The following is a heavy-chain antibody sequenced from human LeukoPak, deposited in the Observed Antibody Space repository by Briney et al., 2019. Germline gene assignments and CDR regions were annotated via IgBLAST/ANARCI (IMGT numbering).Heavy chain of an antibody. V-gene: IGHV4-61*02. J-gene: IGHJ4*02. Sequence: SETLFLTCTVSGGSISSGSYYWSWIRQPAGKGLEWIGRIYTSGSTNYNPSLKSRVTISVDTSKNQFSLKLSSVTAADTAVYYCARGRGWYGSYFDYWGQGTLVTVSS. D-gene: IGHD6-19*01. CDR2: IYTSGST. CDR1: GGSISSGSYY. CDR3: ARGRGWYGSYFDY.